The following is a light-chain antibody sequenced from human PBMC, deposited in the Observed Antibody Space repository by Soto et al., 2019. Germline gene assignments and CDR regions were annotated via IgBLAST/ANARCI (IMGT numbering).Light chain of an antibody. J-gene: IGKJ5*01. CDR2: AVS. CDR1: RSVSSNY. Sequence: EIVLTQSPGTLSLSPVEIATLSCMASRSVSSNYLGWYQQKPGQAPRLLIYAVSTRATGIPDRFSGSGSGTDFTLTISRLEPEHSALYFCQQYRTSPAISFGQGTRLEIK. V-gene: IGKV3-20*01. CDR3: QQYRTSPAIS.